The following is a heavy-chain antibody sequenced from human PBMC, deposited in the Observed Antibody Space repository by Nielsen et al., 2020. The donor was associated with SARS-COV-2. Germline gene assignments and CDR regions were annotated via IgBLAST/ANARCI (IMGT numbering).Heavy chain of an antibody. J-gene: IGHJ4*02. CDR2: INSDGSST. Sequence: ESLKISCAASGFTFSSYWMHWVRQAPGKGLVWVSRINSDGSSTSYADSVKGRFTISRDNAKNTLYLQMNSLRAEDTAVYYCARVAGSGGDYWGQGTLVTVSS. CDR1: GFTFSSYW. CDR3: ARVAGSGGDY. D-gene: IGHD2-15*01. V-gene: IGHV3-74*01.